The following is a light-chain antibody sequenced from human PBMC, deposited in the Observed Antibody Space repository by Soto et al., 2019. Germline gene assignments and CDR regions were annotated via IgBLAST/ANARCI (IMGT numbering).Light chain of an antibody. J-gene: IGKJ1*01. V-gene: IGKV3-20*01. CDR3: QQYGSSPRT. CDR1: QSVTSTS. CDR2: GAS. Sequence: VRATLSCRASQSVTSTSSAWHQQRPGQAPRLLIYGASTRATGIPARFSGSGSGTEFTLTISRLEPEDFAVYYCQQYGSSPRTFGQGTKVDI.